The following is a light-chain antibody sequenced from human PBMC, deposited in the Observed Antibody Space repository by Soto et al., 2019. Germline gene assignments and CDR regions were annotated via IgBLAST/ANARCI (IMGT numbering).Light chain of an antibody. CDR1: RSNIGSNT. Sequence: QSVLPQPPSASGTPGQRVTISCSGGRSNIGSNTVNWYQQLPGTAPKLLMYSNNQRPSGVPDRFSGSKSGTSASLDISGLQSEDEADYYCATWDDSLSGYVFGTGTKVTV. CDR3: ATWDDSLSGYV. V-gene: IGLV1-44*01. J-gene: IGLJ1*01. CDR2: SNN.